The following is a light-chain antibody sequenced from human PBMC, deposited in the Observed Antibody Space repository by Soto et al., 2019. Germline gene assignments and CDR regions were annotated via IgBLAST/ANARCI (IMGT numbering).Light chain of an antibody. Sequence: EIVWTQSPGTLSLSPGVRATLSCRASQSVSSSYLAWYQQKPGQAPRLLIYDASNRATGIPARFSGSGSGTDFTLTISSLEPEDFAVYYCQQRSNWPITFGQGTRLEIK. J-gene: IGKJ5*01. CDR1: QSVSSSY. V-gene: IGKV3D-20*02. CDR3: QQRSNWPIT. CDR2: DAS.